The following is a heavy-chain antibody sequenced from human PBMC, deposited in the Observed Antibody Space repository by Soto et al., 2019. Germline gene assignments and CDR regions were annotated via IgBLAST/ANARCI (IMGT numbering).Heavy chain of an antibody. J-gene: IGHJ4*02. V-gene: IGHV4-31*03. D-gene: IGHD5-18*01. CDR3: ARRSYGVYYFDY. Sequence: SETLSLTCTVSGGSISSGGYYWSWIRQHPGKGLEWIGYIYYSGSTYYNPSLKSRVTISVDTSKNQFSLKLSSVTAADTAVYYCARRSYGVYYFDYWGQGTLVTVSS. CDR2: IYYSGST. CDR1: GGSISSGGYY.